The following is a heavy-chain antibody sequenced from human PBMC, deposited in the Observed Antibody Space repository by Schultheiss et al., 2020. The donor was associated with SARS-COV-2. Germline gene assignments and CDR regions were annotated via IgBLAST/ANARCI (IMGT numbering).Heavy chain of an antibody. V-gene: IGHV3-48*04. D-gene: IGHD3-10*01. Sequence: GESLKISCSASGFTFSSYAMHWVRQAPGKGLEWVSYISSSGSTIYYADSVKGRFTISRDNAKNSLYLQMNSLRAEDTAVYYCASVAGMDVWGQGTTVTVSS. CDR1: GFTFSSYA. CDR3: ASVAGMDV. CDR2: ISSSGSTI. J-gene: IGHJ6*02.